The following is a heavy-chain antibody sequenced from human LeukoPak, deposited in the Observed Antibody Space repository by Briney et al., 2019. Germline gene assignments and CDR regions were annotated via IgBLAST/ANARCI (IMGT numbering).Heavy chain of an antibody. CDR3: AAHPHCSSTSCYPYYYYYYYMDV. Sequence: ASVKVSCKASGYTFTSYGISWVRQAPGQGLEWMGWISAYNGNTNYAQKLQGRVTMTTDTSTSTAYMELRSLRSDDTAVYYCAAHPHCSSTSCYPYYYYYYYMDVWGKGTTVTVSS. V-gene: IGHV1-18*01. J-gene: IGHJ6*03. D-gene: IGHD2-2*01. CDR1: GYTFTSYG. CDR2: ISAYNGNT.